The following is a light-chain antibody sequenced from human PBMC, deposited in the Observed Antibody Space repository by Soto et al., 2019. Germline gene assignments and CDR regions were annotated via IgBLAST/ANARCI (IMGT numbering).Light chain of an antibody. J-gene: IGLJ1*01. Sequence: QSVLTQPASVSGSPGQSITISCTGTSSDVGGYNYVSWYQQHPGQVPKLTIYEVTNRPSGVSSRFSGSKSGNTASLTISGLQAEDQADYYCSSYTSSITPVFGTGTKAPS. CDR2: EVT. CDR1: SSDVGGYNY. V-gene: IGLV2-14*01. CDR3: SSYTSSITPV.